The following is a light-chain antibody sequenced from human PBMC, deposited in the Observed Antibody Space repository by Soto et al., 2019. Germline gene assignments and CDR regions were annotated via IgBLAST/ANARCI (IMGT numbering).Light chain of an antibody. J-gene: IGLJ2*01. CDR3: QSYDSSLSAPVV. V-gene: IGLV1-40*01. Sequence: QSVLTQPPSVSGAPGQRVTISCTGSSSNIGAHYDVHWYQQLPGTAPKLLIYGNSNRPSGVPDRFSGSKSGTSASLAITGLQAEDEADYYCQSYDSSLSAPVVFGGGTKLTVL. CDR2: GNS. CDR1: SSNIGAHYD.